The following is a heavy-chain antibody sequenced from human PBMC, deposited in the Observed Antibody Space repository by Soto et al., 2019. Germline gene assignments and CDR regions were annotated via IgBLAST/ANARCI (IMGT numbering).Heavy chain of an antibody. CDR3: AKTLTRSGAFDI. CDR2: ISGSGGST. Sequence: PGGSLKLSCAASGLTFSSYAMSWVRQAPGKGLEWVSAISGSGGSTYYADSVKGRFTISRDNSKNTLYLQMNSLRAEDTAVYYCAKTLTRSGAFDIWGQGTMVTVSS. CDR1: GLTFSSYA. J-gene: IGHJ3*02. V-gene: IGHV3-23*01. D-gene: IGHD3-10*01.